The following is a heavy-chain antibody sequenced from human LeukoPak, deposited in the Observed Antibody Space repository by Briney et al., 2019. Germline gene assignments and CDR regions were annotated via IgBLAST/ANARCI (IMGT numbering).Heavy chain of an antibody. CDR1: GFTFSSYA. Sequence: GGSLRLSCAAPGFTFSSYAMSWVRQAPGKGLEWVSAISGSGGSTYYADSVKGRFTISRDNSKNTLYLQMNSLRAEDTAVYYYAKDRDSSSWYFDYWGQGTLVTVSS. D-gene: IGHD6-13*01. CDR3: AKDRDSSSWYFDY. J-gene: IGHJ4*02. CDR2: ISGSGGST. V-gene: IGHV3-23*01.